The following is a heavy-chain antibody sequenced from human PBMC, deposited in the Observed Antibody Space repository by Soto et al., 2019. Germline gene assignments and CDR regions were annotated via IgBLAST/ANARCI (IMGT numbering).Heavy chain of an antibody. CDR3: ARGYRGVPSQYEVNDAFDI. CDR2: ISSTTTYI. D-gene: IGHD3-10*01. CDR1: GFTFNIYA. V-gene: IGHV3-21*01. Sequence: EVQLVESGGGLVKPGGSLRLSCAASGFTFNIYAMNWVRQAPGGGLEWVSSISSTTTYIYYADSVKGRFTISGDNAKNSLFLQLNSLRAEDTAAYYCARGYRGVPSQYEVNDAFDIWGQGTMVTVSS. J-gene: IGHJ3*02.